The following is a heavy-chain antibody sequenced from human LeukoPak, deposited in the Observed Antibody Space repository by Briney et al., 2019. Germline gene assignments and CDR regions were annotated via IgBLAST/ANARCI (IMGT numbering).Heavy chain of an antibody. V-gene: IGHV3-43*01. CDR2: ISWDGGST. Sequence: GGSLRLSCAASGFTFDDYTMHWVRQAPGKGLEWVSLISWDGGSTFYADSVKGRFTISRDNSKNSLYLQMNSLRTEDTALYYCAKDMAKVDTAMVNYFDYWGQGTLVTVSS. CDR3: AKDMAKVDTAMVNYFDY. CDR1: GFTFDDYT. J-gene: IGHJ4*02. D-gene: IGHD5-18*01.